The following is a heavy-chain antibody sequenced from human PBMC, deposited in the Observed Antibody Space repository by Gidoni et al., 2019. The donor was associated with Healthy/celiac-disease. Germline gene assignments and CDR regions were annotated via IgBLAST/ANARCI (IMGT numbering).Heavy chain of an antibody. D-gene: IGHD3-10*01. V-gene: IGHV3-15*01. J-gene: IGHJ6*02. CDR3: TTDPLWFGEYPGDV. Sequence: EAQLVKSGGGLLQPEGALRSAGAASGFPFRTAWMSWVRQAPGKGLEWVCRIKSNTEGGTTDYAAPVKGRFTISRDDSKNTLYLQMNSLKTEDTAVYYCTTDPLWFGEYPGDVWGQGTTVTVSS. CDR1: GFPFRTAW. CDR2: IKSNTEGGTT.